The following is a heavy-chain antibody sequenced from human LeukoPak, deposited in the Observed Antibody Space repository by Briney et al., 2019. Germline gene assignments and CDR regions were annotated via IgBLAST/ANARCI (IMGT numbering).Heavy chain of an antibody. CDR2: INHSGST. J-gene: IGHJ3*02. V-gene: IGHV4-34*01. CDR1: GGSFSGYY. CDR3: ARAGLYDEDAFDM. Sequence: SETLSLTCAVYGGSFSGYYWSWIRQPPGKGLEWIGEINHSGSTNYNPSLKSRVTISVDTSKNQFSLKLSSVTAADTAVYYCARAGLYDEDAFDMWGQGTMVTVSA. D-gene: IGHD2-8*01.